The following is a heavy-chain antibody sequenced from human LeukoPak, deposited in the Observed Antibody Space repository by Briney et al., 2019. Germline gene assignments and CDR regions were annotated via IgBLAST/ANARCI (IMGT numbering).Heavy chain of an antibody. V-gene: IGHV4-30-2*01. CDR3: ARGGTTIFGVAPLYGMDV. J-gene: IGHJ6*02. CDR1: GGSISSGGYS. CDR2: IYHSGST. D-gene: IGHD3-3*01. Sequence: PSQTLSLTCAVSGGSISSGGYSWSWIRQPPGKGLEWIGYIYHSGSTYYNPSLKSRVTISVDRSKNQFSLKLSSVTAADTAVYYCARGGTTIFGVAPLYGMDVWGQGTTVTVSS.